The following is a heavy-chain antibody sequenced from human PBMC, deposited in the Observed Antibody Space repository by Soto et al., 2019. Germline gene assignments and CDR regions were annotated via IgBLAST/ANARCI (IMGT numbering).Heavy chain of an antibody. Sequence: VQLVQSGAEVKKPGSSVKVSCKASGGTFSSYAISWVRQAPGQGLEWMGGIIPIFGTANYAQKFQGRVTITADESTSTAYMELSSLRSEDTAVYYCARGVGYCGGDCYYYGMDVWGQGTTVTVSS. CDR3: ARGVGYCGGDCYYYGMDV. CDR1: GGTFSSYA. CDR2: IIPIFGTA. J-gene: IGHJ6*02. D-gene: IGHD2-21*01. V-gene: IGHV1-69*01.